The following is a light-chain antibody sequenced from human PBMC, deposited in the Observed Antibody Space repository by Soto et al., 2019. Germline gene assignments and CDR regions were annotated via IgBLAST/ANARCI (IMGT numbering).Light chain of an antibody. CDR1: SSNIGAGYD. J-gene: IGLJ2*01. V-gene: IGLV1-40*01. CDR3: QSYDSSLSGSHVV. Sequence: QSVLTQPPSVSGAPGQRVTISCTGSSSNIGAGYDVHWYQQLPGTAPKLLIHGNSNRPSGVPDRFSGSKSGTSASLAITGLQAEDEADYYCQSYDSSLSGSHVVFGGGTQLTVL. CDR2: GNS.